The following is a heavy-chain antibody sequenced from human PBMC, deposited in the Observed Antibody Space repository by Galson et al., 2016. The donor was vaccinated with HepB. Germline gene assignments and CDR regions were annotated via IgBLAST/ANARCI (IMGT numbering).Heavy chain of an antibody. V-gene: IGHV3-30*04. D-gene: IGHD3-22*01. Sequence: SLRLSCAASGFTFSSYAMHWVRQAPGKGLEWVAVISYDGSHKYYADSVKGRFTISRDNSKNTLSLQMSSLRAEDTAVYYCAREQRPVVVSQGGFDYWGQGTLVTVSS. CDR2: ISYDGSHK. J-gene: IGHJ4*02. CDR3: AREQRPVVVSQGGFDY. CDR1: GFTFSSYA.